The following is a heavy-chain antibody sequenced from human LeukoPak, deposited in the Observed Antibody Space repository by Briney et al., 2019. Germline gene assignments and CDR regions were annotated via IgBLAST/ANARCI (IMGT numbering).Heavy chain of an antibody. CDR2: IKHDGSEK. CDR3: AADRGWRTSGYYLYYFEY. D-gene: IGHD3-3*01. CDR1: GFIFTNYF. V-gene: IGHV3-7*01. Sequence: GGSLRLSCAASGFIFTNYFMSWVRQAPGKGLEWVASIKHDGSEKYYVDSVRGRFTISRDNTMNSLYLQMSSLRAEDTAVYYCAADRGWRTSGYYLYYFEYWGQGTLVTYSS. J-gene: IGHJ4*02.